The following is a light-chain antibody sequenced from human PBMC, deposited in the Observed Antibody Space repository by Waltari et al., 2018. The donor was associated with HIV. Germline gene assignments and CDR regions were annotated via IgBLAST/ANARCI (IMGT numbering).Light chain of an antibody. CDR2: GAA. J-gene: IGKJ2*01. Sequence: DIVMTQSPAILSVSPGERVTLPCRASQGVGSNLAWYQQKVGQAPRLLLYGAATRTAEIPVRFSGSGSGTDFTLTIDSLQSEDFATYYCQQYNIRPRGNTFGQGTKLQIK. CDR1: QGVGSN. CDR3: QQYNIRPRGNT. V-gene: IGKV3-15*01.